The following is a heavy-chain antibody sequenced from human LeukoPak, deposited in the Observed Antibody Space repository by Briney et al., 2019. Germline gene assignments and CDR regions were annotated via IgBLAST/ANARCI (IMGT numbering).Heavy chain of an antibody. V-gene: IGHV4-34*01. CDR3: ASLGHTNYFDL. J-gene: IGHJ4*02. Sequence: PSETLSLTCAVYGGSFSGYYWSWIRQPPGKGLEWIGEINHSGSTNYNPSLKSRVTISVDTSKNQFSLKLSSVTAADTAVYYCASLGHTNYFDLWGQGTQVTVSS. CDR2: INHSGST. CDR1: GGSFSGYY. D-gene: IGHD2-2*01.